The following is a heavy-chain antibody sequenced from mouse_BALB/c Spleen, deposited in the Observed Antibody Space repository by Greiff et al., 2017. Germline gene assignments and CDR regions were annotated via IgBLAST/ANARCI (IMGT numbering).Heavy chain of an antibody. CDR3: ARDYGNYERYFDV. Sequence: VQLQQSGAELVKPGASVKLSCTASGFNIKDTYMHWVKQRPEQGLEWIGRIDPANGNTKYDPKFQGKATITADTSSNTAYLQLSSLTSEDTAVYYCARDYGNYERYFDVWGAGTTVTVSS. D-gene: IGHD2-1*01. CDR1: GFNIKDTY. CDR2: IDPANGNT. J-gene: IGHJ1*01. V-gene: IGHV14-3*02.